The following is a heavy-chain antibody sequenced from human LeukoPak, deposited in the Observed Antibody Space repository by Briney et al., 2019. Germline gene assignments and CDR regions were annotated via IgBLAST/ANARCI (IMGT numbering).Heavy chain of an antibody. CDR1: GYTFTSYG. V-gene: IGHV1-18*01. J-gene: IGHJ4*02. CDR2: ISAYGHT. Sequence: ASVKVSCKASGYTFTSYGISWVRQAPGQGLEWMGWISAYGHTKLARNLQARVTVTIDTSTTTAYMELRSLSSDDTAVYFCARETASGYLGFDFWGQGTLITVSS. D-gene: IGHD3-3*01. CDR3: ARETASGYLGFDF.